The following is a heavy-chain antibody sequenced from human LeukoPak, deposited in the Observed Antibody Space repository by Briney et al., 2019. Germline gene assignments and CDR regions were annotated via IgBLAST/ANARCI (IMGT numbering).Heavy chain of an antibody. CDR2: IKEDGSDK. Sequence: GGSLRLSCAASGFGFSTSWMTWVRQAPGKGLDWVANIKEDGSDKYYMDSVKGRFTISRDNAKTSLYLQMNSLRAEDTAVYYCARHLSGITGYTYGRGIDYWGQGTLVTVSS. CDR1: GFGFSTSW. D-gene: IGHD5-18*01. CDR3: ARHLSGITGYTYGRGIDY. V-gene: IGHV3-7*01. J-gene: IGHJ4*02.